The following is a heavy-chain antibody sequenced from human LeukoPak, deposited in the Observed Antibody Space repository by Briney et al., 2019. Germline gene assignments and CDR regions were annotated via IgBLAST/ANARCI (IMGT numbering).Heavy chain of an antibody. CDR3: ARAVSRGTMVRGAPPYYYGMDV. D-gene: IGHD3-10*01. CDR2: INHSGST. Sequence: SETLSLTCAVYGGSFSGYYWSWIGQAPGKGLEWIGEINHSGSTNYNPSLTSRVTISVDKSKNKYSLKLSCVNPAHTAVSYCARAVSRGTMVRGAPPYYYGMDVWGKGPTVTVSS. V-gene: IGHV4-34*01. CDR1: GGSFSGYY. J-gene: IGHJ6*04.